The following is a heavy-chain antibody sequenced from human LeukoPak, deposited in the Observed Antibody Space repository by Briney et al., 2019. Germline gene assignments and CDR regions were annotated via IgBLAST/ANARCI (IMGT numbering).Heavy chain of an antibody. CDR2: IKQDETEK. J-gene: IGHJ4*02. CDR1: GFTFSSHW. V-gene: IGHV3-7*03. D-gene: IGHD3-10*01. Sequence: PGGSLRLSCAASGFTFSSHWMTWVRQAPGKGLEWVANIKQDETEKFYLGSVKGRFTISRDNSKNTVYLQMNSLRAEDTAVYSCARGGGATAFDYWGQGTLVTVSS. CDR3: ARGGGATAFDY.